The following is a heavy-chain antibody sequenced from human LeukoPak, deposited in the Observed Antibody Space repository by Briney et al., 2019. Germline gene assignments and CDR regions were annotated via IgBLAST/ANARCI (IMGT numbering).Heavy chain of an antibody. CDR2: IYYRGRT. Sequence: SETLSLTCTVAGGSISSYYWSWIRQPPGNGLEWIGYIYYRGRTNSNPSLKSRVTISVDTSKNQFSLKLSSVTAADTAVYYCARGSGYCSGGSCYAMPFYYYYYGMDVWGQGTTVTVSS. CDR3: ARGSGYCSGGSCYAMPFYYYYYGMDV. V-gene: IGHV4-59*01. J-gene: IGHJ6*02. D-gene: IGHD2-15*01. CDR1: GGSISSYY.